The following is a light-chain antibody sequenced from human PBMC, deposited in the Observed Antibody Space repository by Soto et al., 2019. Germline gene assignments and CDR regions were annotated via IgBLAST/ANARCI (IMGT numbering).Light chain of an antibody. CDR3: GSWDSSLSAYV. CDR1: SSNIGGNP. V-gene: IGLV1-51*01. CDR2: DDN. Sequence: QSVLTQPPSVSAAPGQKVTISCSGSSSNIGGNPVSRYQQLPGAAPKLLIYDDNRRPSGIPGRFSGSKSGTSATLGITGFQTGDEADYYCGSWDSSLSAYVFGTGTKVTVL. J-gene: IGLJ1*01.